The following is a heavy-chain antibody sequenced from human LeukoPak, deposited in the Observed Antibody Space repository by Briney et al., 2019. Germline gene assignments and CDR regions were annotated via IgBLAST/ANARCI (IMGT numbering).Heavy chain of an antibody. CDR2: ISGNGGDT. CDR1: GFTFNSYA. D-gene: IGHD6-13*01. CDR3: ARTIAQYTNSWLYYYYGMDG. J-gene: IGHJ6*02. Sequence: GGSLRLSCTVSGFTFNSYAMSWVRQAPGKGLEWVSSISGNGGDTYNADSVKGRFTVSRDNCKRRMYLQMNSLRAEDTAVFYCARTIAQYTNSWLYYYYGMDGWGQGTTVTVSS. V-gene: IGHV3-23*01.